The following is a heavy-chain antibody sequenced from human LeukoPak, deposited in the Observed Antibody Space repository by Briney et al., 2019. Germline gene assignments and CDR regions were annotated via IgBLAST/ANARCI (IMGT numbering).Heavy chain of an antibody. V-gene: IGHV3-48*02. CDR2: INSRSSTI. Sequence: VSGFTFNSYSMNWVRQAPGKGLERVSYINSRSSTIYYTDSVKGRFTISRDNVKNVLYLQMNSLRDEDTAVYYCTGSGARTEYWGQGTLVTVSS. CDR3: TGSGARTEY. D-gene: IGHD1-26*01. J-gene: IGHJ4*02. CDR1: GFTFNSYS.